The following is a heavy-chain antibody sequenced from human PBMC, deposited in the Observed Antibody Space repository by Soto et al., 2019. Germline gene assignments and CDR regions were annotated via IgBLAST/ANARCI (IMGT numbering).Heavy chain of an antibody. CDR3: ARIASYDSSPLAGYYYGMDV. Sequence: GGSLRLSCAASGFTFSSYSMNWVRQAPGKGLEWVSYISSSSSTIYYADSVRGRFTISRDNAKNSLYLQMNSLRDEDTAVYYCARIASYDSSPLAGYYYGMDVWGQGTTVTVSS. V-gene: IGHV3-48*02. CDR2: ISSSSSTI. J-gene: IGHJ6*02. CDR1: GFTFSSYS. D-gene: IGHD3-22*01.